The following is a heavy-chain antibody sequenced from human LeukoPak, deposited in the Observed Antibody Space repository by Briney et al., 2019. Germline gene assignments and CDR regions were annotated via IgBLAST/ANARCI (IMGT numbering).Heavy chain of an antibody. Sequence: GGSLRLSCAASGFTFSSYAMSWVRQAPGKGLEWVSAISGSGGSTYYADSVKGRFTISRDNSKNTLYLQMNSLRAEDTAVYYCAKDRADGYSSGWRVSEVYFDYWGQGTLVTVSS. CDR2: ISGSGGST. CDR1: GFTFSSYA. J-gene: IGHJ4*02. V-gene: IGHV3-23*01. CDR3: AKDRADGYSSGWRVSEVYFDY. D-gene: IGHD6-19*01.